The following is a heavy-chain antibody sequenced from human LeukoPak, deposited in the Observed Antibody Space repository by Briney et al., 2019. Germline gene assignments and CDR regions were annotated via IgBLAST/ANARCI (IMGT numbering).Heavy chain of an antibody. CDR1: GYTFTGYY. J-gene: IGHJ4*02. V-gene: IGHV1-2*02. CDR2: INPNSGGT. D-gene: IGHD3-10*01. CDR3: AKGYHYYGSGSYSDY. Sequence: ASVKVSCKASGYTFTGYYMHWVRQAPGQGLEWMGWINPNSGGTNYAQKFQGRVTMTRDTSISTAYMELSRLRSDDTAVYYCAKGYHYYGSGSYSDYWGQGTLVTVSS.